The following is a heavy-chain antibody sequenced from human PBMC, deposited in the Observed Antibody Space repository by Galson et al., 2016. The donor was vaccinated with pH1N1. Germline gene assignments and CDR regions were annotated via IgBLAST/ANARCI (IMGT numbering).Heavy chain of an antibody. CDR3: ARSAYSDGRGFYYDY. D-gene: IGHD3-22*01. J-gene: IGHJ4*01. CDR2: INTDGTRT. V-gene: IGHV3-74*01. Sequence: SLRLSCAVSGFIFSKYWLHWVRQAPGKGLVWVSRINTDGTRTTYADSVKGRFTISRDNAKNTLYLQMNSLRVEDTAVYYCARSAYSDGRGFYYDYWGHGSPVTVSS. CDR1: GFIFSKYW.